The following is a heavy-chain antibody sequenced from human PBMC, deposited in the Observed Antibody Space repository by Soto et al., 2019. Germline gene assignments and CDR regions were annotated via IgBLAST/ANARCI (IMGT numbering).Heavy chain of an antibody. CDR2: ISSTTNYT. CDR1: GFTFTRYS. Sequence: GGSLRLSCAASGFTFTRYSMNWVRQAPGKGLEWVSSISSTTNYTYYGDSMKGRFTISRDNAKNSLYLEMNSLRAEDTAVYYCARESEDLASNFDYWGQGTLVTVSS. J-gene: IGHJ4*02. CDR3: ARESEDLASNFDY. V-gene: IGHV3-21*06.